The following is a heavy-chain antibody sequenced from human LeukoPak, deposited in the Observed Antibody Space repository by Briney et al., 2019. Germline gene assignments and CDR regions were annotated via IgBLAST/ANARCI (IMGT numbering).Heavy chain of an antibody. CDR2: IHYSGST. CDR1: GGSISSNNYY. Sequence: SETLSLTCTVSGGSISSNNYYWGWIRQPPGKGLEWIGSIHYSGSTHSNPSHKSRVTISVDTSKNQFSLRLTSMTAADTAVYYCARHSYYYDSSDSYYYFDYWGQGTLVTVSS. D-gene: IGHD3-22*01. J-gene: IGHJ4*02. V-gene: IGHV4-39*01. CDR3: ARHSYYYDSSDSYYYFDY.